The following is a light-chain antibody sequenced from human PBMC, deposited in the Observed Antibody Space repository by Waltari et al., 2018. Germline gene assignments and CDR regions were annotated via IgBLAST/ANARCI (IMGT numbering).Light chain of an antibody. V-gene: IGKV1-5*03. J-gene: IGKJ4*01. CDR3: QQYNSYSLLS. Sequence: DIHMTQSPSTLSASVGDRVIFSCRASQSISKGLAWYQQKPGKAPKLLIYKASTLESWVPSRFSGSGSGTEFTLTISSLQPEDFATYYCQQYNSYSLLSFGGGTKVEIK. CDR2: KAS. CDR1: QSISKG.